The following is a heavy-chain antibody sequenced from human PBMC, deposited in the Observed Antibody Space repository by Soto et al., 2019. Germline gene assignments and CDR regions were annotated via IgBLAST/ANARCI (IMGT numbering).Heavy chain of an antibody. CDR2: IDPGSDNP. CDR1: GYTLTNYA. V-gene: IGHV1-3*01. J-gene: IGHJ4*02. D-gene: IGHD2-8*01. CDR3: TRDLNGGNPFDY. Sequence: QVQLVQSGAEVKKPGASVRVSCKASGYTLTNYAIHWVRQAAGQRLEWLAWIDPGSDNPTYSQKFQGRITLSRDNSASTFYMDLSSLTSEDTAVYFCTRDLNGGNPFDYWGQGTLVTVSS.